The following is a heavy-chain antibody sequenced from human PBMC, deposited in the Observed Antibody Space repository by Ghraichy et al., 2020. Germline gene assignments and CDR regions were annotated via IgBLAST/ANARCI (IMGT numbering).Heavy chain of an antibody. V-gene: IGHV3-30*04. CDR3: ARGVDSSGWSSNLDWYFDL. Sequence: GGSLRLSCAASGFTFSSYAMHWVRQAPGKGLEWVAVISYDGSNKYYADSVKGRFTISRDNSKNTLYLQMNSLRAEDTAVYYCARGVDSSGWSSNLDWYFDLWGRGTLVTVSS. CDR2: ISYDGSNK. CDR1: GFTFSSYA. D-gene: IGHD6-19*01. J-gene: IGHJ2*01.